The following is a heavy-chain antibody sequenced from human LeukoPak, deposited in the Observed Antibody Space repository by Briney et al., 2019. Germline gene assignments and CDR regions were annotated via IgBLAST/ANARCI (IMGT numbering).Heavy chain of an antibody. J-gene: IGHJ4*02. V-gene: IGHV4-59*08. CDR2: IYYSGST. D-gene: IGHD3-10*01. Sequence: PSETLSLTCTVSGGSISSYYWSWIRQPPGKGLEWIGYIYYSGSTNYNPSLKSRVTISVDTSKNQFSLKLSSLTAADTAVYYCARHNGSGSSFDYWGQGTLVTVSS. CDR3: ARHNGSGSSFDY. CDR1: GGSISSYY.